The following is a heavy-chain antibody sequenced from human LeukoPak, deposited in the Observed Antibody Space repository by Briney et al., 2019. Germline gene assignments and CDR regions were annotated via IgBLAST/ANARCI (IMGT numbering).Heavy chain of an antibody. V-gene: IGHV3-53*01. Sequence: GGSLRLSCAASGFTVSSNYMSWVRQAPGKGLEWVSVIYSGGSTYYSDSVKGRFTISRDNSKNTLYIQMNSLRAEDTAVYYCARDGLGESNDYWGQGTLVTVSS. CDR2: IYSGGST. CDR3: ARDGLGESNDY. J-gene: IGHJ4*02. CDR1: GFTVSSNY. D-gene: IGHD3-10*01.